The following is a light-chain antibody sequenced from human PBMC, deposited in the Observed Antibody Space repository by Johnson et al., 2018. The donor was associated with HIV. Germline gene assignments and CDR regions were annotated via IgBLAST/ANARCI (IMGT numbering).Light chain of an antibody. V-gene: IGLV1-51*02. CDR1: SSNIGNNY. J-gene: IGLJ1*01. Sequence: QSVLTQPPSVSAAPGQKVTISCSGSSSNIGNNYVSWYQQLPGTAPKLLIYANNKRPSGIPDRFSGSKSGTSATLGITGLQTGDEADYYCGTWDTSLGAQYVFGSGPKVTVL. CDR3: GTWDTSLGAQYV. CDR2: ANN.